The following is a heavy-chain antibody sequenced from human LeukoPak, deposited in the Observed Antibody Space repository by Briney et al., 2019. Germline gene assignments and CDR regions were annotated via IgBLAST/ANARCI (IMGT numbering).Heavy chain of an antibody. CDR2: ISSSSSYI. J-gene: IGHJ4*02. Sequence: PGGSLRLSCAASGFTFSSYRMNWVRRAPGKGLEWVSSISSSSSYIYYADSVKGRFTISRDNAKNSLYLQMNSLRAEDTAVYYCARSSSLAVAGTSDYWGQGTLVTVSS. CDR3: ARSSSLAVAGTSDY. D-gene: IGHD6-19*01. CDR1: GFTFSSYR. V-gene: IGHV3-21*01.